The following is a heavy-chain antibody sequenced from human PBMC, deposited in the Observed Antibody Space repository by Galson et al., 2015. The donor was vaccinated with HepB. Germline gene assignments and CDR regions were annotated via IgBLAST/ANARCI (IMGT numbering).Heavy chain of an antibody. D-gene: IGHD2-15*01. V-gene: IGHV1-18*04. CDR1: GYSFTTNG. Sequence: SVKVSCKASGYSFTTNGISWVRQAPGQGLEWMGWISANSGKTNYAQKYHNRVTLTRDTATSTVHMELRSLRSDDTAVYYCARDHRWYFDYWGQGSLVTVSS. CDR3: ARDHRWYFDY. CDR2: ISANSGKT. J-gene: IGHJ4*02.